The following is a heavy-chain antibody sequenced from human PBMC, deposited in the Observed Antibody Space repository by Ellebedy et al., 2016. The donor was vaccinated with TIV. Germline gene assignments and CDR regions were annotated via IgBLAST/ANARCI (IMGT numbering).Heavy chain of an antibody. CDR3: AKAFIAVAVGVPGGY. J-gene: IGHJ4*02. D-gene: IGHD6-19*01. CDR1: GFTFSNYG. V-gene: IGHV3-33*06. Sequence: LSLTCAASGFTFSNYGMHWVRQAPGKGLEWVAFIWDDGTNKYYPDSVKGRFTISRDNFKNTLYLQMNSLGVEATAFYYFAKAFIAVAVGVPGGYWGQGTLVTVSS. CDR2: IWDDGTNK.